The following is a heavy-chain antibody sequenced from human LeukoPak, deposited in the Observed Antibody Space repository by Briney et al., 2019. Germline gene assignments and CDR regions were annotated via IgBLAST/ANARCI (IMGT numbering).Heavy chain of an antibody. D-gene: IGHD3-16*02. CDR2: ISAYNGNT. CDR3: ARGHDYVWGSYRPPDAFDI. V-gene: IGHV1-18*01. J-gene: IGHJ3*02. CDR1: GYTFTSYG. Sequence: ASVKVSCKASGYTFTSYGISWVRQAPGQGLEWMGWISAYNGNTNYAQKFQGRVTITADESTSTAYMELSSLRSEDTAVYYCARGHDYVWGSYRPPDAFDIWGQGTMVTVSS.